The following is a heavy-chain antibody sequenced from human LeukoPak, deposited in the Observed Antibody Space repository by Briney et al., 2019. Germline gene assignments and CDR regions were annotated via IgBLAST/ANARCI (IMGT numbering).Heavy chain of an antibody. CDR2: VHYSGST. CDR1: GVSISSYY. V-gene: IGHV4-59*01. CDR3: AREHPRGVWDGSGSFDY. D-gene: IGHD3-10*01. J-gene: IGHJ4*02. Sequence: SETLSLTCTVSGVSISSYYWSWIRQPPGKGLEWIGYVHYSGSTNYNPSLKSRVTISVDTSKNQFSLKLSSVTAADTAVYYCAREHPRGVWDGSGSFDYWGQGTLVTVSS.